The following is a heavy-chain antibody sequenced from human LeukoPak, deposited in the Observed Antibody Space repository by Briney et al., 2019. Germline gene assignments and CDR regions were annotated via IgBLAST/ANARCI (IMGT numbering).Heavy chain of an antibody. V-gene: IGHV3-53*01. Sequence: TGGSLRLSCAASVLTISSNYMNWVRQAPGKGLEWVSVIYSGGNTYYADSVKGRFTISRDNSKNTLYLQMNSMRVEDTAVYYCARDFVVNYGWAAFDIWGQGTMVTVSS. D-gene: IGHD3-10*01. CDR3: ARDFVVNYGWAAFDI. CDR2: IYSGGNT. CDR1: VLTISSNY. J-gene: IGHJ3*02.